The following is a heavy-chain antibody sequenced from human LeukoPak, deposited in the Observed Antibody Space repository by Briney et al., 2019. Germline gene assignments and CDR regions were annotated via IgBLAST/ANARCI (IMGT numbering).Heavy chain of an antibody. D-gene: IGHD4-17*01. CDR3: ARVWRDYGDYAGDGGVMDY. CDR1: GDTFSRYA. V-gene: IGHV1-69*04. Sequence: WASVKVSCKASGDTFSRYAINWVRQAPGQGPEWMGRITPFLGIANYPQKFQGRVTMTRDTSTSTVYMELSSLRSEDTAVYYCARVWRDYGDYAGDGGVMDYWGQGTLVTVSS. CDR2: ITPFLGIA. J-gene: IGHJ4*02.